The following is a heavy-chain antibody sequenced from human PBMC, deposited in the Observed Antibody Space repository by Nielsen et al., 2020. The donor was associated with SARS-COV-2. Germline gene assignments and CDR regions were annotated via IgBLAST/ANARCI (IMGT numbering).Heavy chain of an antibody. V-gene: IGHV1-69*13. CDR2: IIPIFGTA. J-gene: IGHJ4*02. CDR1: GGTFSSYA. CDR3: AREVAVAGRRFDY. Sequence: SVKVSCKASGGTFSSYAISWVRQAPGQGLEWMGGIIPIFGTANYAQKFQGRVTITADESTSTAYMELSSLRSEDTAVYYCAREVAVAGRRFDYWGQGTLVTVSS. D-gene: IGHD6-19*01.